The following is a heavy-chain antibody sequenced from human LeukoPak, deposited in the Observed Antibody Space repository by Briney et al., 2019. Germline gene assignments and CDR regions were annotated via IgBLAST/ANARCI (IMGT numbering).Heavy chain of an antibody. V-gene: IGHV3-30*02. Sequence: PGGSLRLSCAASGFTFSSYGMHWVRQAPGKGLEWVASIRYDGSNKYYADSVKGRFTISRDNSKNTLYLQMNSLRSDDTAAYYCARDHLYDSSGQGPGQHWGQGTLVTVSS. D-gene: IGHD3-22*01. CDR2: IRYDGSNK. CDR1: GFTFSSYG. CDR3: ARDHLYDSSGQGPGQH. J-gene: IGHJ1*01.